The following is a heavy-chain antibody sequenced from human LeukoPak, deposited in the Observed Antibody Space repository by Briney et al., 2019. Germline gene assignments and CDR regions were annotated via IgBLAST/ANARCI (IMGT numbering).Heavy chain of an antibody. Sequence: PGGSLRLSCAVSGYTFANAWMSWVRQAPGKGLEWVGHIKRKIDGGTTDYAAPVKRRFSISRDDSKKTLYLQMNSLKTEDTAVYYCTTETLVTSIRFYWGQGTLVTVSS. D-gene: IGHD2-21*02. J-gene: IGHJ4*02. V-gene: IGHV3-15*01. CDR2: IKRKIDGGTT. CDR1: GYTFANAW. CDR3: TTETLVTSIRFY.